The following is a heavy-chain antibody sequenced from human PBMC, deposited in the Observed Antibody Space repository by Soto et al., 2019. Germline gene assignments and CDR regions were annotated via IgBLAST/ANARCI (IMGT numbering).Heavy chain of an antibody. Sequence: QVQLVESGGGVVQPGRSLRLSCAASGFTFSSYAMHWVRQAPGKGLEWVAVISYDGSNKYYADSVKGRFTISRDNSKNTLYLRMNSLRAEDTAVYYCARVNGVLLHGYFQHWGQGTLVTVSS. D-gene: IGHD3-10*01. CDR1: GFTFSSYA. V-gene: IGHV3-30-3*01. CDR2: ISYDGSNK. J-gene: IGHJ1*01. CDR3: ARVNGVLLHGYFQH.